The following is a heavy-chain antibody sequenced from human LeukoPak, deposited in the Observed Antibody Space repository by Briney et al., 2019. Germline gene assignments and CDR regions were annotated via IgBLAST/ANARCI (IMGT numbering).Heavy chain of an antibody. D-gene: IGHD3-10*01. CDR2: IYYSGST. J-gene: IGHJ5*02. CDR1: GGSISSSSYY. CDR3: ARLNYYGSGSYYPPLYNWFDP. V-gene: IGHV4-39*01. Sequence: PSETLSLTCTVSGGSISSSSYYWGWICQPPGKGLEWIGSIYYSGSTYYNPSLKSRVTISVDTSKNQFSLKLSSVTAADTAVYYCARLNYYGSGSYYPPLYNWFDPWGQGTLVTVSS.